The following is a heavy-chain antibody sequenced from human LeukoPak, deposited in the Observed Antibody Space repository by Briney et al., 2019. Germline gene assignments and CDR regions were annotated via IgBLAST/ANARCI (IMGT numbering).Heavy chain of an antibody. J-gene: IGHJ4*02. CDR2: ISGYNGNT. V-gene: IGHV1-18*01. Sequence: ASVKVSCKTSGYTFISYGISWVRQAPGQGLEWMGWISGYNGNTNYAQKLQGRVTMTTDTSTSTAYMELRSLRYDDTAVYYCARSDYGGFGDYWGQGTLVTVPS. CDR3: ARSDYGGFGDY. CDR1: GYTFISYG. D-gene: IGHD4-23*01.